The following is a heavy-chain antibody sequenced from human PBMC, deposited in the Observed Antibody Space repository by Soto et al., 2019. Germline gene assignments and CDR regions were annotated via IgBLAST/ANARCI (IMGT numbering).Heavy chain of an antibody. V-gene: IGHV3-9*01. CDR3: AKDGNYYDSSGTY. D-gene: IGHD3-22*01. Sequence: PRLSCAASGFTFDDYAMHWVRQAPGKGLEWVSGISWNSGSIGYADSVKGRFTISRDNAKNSLYLQMNSLRAEDTALYYCAKDGNYYDSSGTYWGQGTLVTVSS. J-gene: IGHJ4*02. CDR2: ISWNSGSI. CDR1: GFTFDDYA.